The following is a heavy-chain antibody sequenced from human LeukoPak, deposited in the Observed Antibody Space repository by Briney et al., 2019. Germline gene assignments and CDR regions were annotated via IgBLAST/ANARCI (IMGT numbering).Heavy chain of an antibody. J-gene: IGHJ4*02. Sequence: SETLSLTCTVSSGSIRSSSYYWGWIRQPPGKGLEWIGSINYSGSTYYNPSLKSRVAIAVDTSKNQFSLNLSSVTATDTAVYYCTSHWAAGDLDYWGQGTLVTVSS. D-gene: IGHD6-13*01. CDR2: INYSGST. CDR3: TSHWAAGDLDY. V-gene: IGHV4-39*01. CDR1: SGSIRSSSYY.